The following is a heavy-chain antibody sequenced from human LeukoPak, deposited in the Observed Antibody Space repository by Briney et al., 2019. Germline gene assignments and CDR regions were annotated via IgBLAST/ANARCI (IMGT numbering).Heavy chain of an antibody. Sequence: SSETLSLTCTVSGGSISSYYWSWIRQPPGKGLEWIGYIYYSGSTNYNPSLKSRVTISVDTSKNQFSLKLSSVTAADTAVYYCAREAPPPLGIDYWGQGTLVTVSS. CDR3: AREAPPPLGIDY. CDR1: GGSISSYY. CDR2: IYYSGST. D-gene: IGHD7-27*01. V-gene: IGHV4-59*01. J-gene: IGHJ4*02.